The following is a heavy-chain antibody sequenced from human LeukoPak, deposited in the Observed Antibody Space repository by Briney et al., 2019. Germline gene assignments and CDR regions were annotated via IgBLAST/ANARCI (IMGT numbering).Heavy chain of an antibody. CDR1: GGSFSGYY. J-gene: IGHJ5*02. CDR3: ARGLTAAAAPNWFDP. V-gene: IGHV4-34*01. D-gene: IGHD6-13*01. Sequence: SETLSLTCAVYGGSFSGYYWSWIRQPPGKGLEWIGEINHSGSTNYNPSLKSRVTISVDTSKNQFSLKLSSVTAADTAVYYCARGLTAAAAPNWFDPWGQGTLVTVSS. CDR2: INHSGST.